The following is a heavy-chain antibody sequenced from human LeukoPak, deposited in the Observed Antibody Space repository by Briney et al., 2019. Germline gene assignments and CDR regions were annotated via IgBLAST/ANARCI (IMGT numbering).Heavy chain of an antibody. CDR1: GGSISSYY. V-gene: IGHV4-59*08. Sequence: SETLSLTCTVSGGSISSYYWSWIRQPPGKGLEWIGYIYYSGSTNYNPSLKSRVTISVDTSKNQFSLKLSSVTAADTAVYYCARGGRWLQLDYYYYYMDVWGKGTTVTISS. CDR2: IYYSGST. CDR3: ARGGRWLQLDYYYYYMDV. D-gene: IGHD5-24*01. J-gene: IGHJ6*03.